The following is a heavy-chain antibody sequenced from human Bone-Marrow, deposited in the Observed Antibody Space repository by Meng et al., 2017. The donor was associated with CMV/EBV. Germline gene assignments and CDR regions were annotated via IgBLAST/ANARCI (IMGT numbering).Heavy chain of an antibody. Sequence: YYWSWIRQPPGKGLEWIGYIYYSGSTYYNPSLKSRVTISVDTSKNQFSLKLRSVTAADTAVFFCARGRGSYDYVWGTYRPYWYFDLWGRGTLVTVSS. J-gene: IGHJ2*01. CDR1: YY. CDR2: IYYSGST. V-gene: IGHV4-30-4*08. D-gene: IGHD3-16*02. CDR3: ARGRGSYDYVWGTYRPYWYFDL.